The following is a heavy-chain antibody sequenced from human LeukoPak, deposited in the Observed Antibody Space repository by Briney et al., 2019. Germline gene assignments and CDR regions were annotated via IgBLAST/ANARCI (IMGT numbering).Heavy chain of an antibody. J-gene: IGHJ4*02. D-gene: IGHD6-13*01. CDR2: LSYDGSNK. CDR1: GFTFSSYA. Sequence: GRSLRLSCAASGFTFSSYAMHWVRQAPGKGLVWVAVLSYDGSNKYYADSVKGRFTISRDKSKNTLYLQMNSLRAEDTAVYYCARVNSSSWYAVLPYWGQRTLVSVSS. CDR3: ARVNSSSWYAVLPY. V-gene: IGHV3-30*04.